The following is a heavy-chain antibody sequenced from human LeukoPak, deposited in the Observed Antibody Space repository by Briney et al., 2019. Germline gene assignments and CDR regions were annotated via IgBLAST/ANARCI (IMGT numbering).Heavy chain of an antibody. CDR3: AKDSYGSGSYYSLNWFDP. Sequence: GGSLRLSCAASGFTFSSYAMHWVRQAPGKGLEWVAVISYDGSNKYYADSVKGRFTISRDNSKNTLYLQMNSLRAEDTAVYYCAKDSYGSGSYYSLNWFDPWGQGTLVTVSS. V-gene: IGHV3-30*04. J-gene: IGHJ5*02. CDR2: ISYDGSNK. CDR1: GFTFSSYA. D-gene: IGHD3-10*01.